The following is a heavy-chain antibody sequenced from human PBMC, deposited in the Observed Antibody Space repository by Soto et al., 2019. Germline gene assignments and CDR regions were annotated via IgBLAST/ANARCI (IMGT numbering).Heavy chain of an antibody. CDR1: GFTFSSYA. Sequence: PGGSLRLSCAASGFTFSSYAMHWVRQAPGKGLEWVAVISYDGSNKYYADSVKGRFTISRDNSKNTLYLQMNSLRTEDTAVYYCARDRLPRPGIVGATTLDYWGQGTLVTVSS. CDR3: ARDRLPRPGIVGATTLDY. CDR2: ISYDGSNK. D-gene: IGHD1-26*01. J-gene: IGHJ4*02. V-gene: IGHV3-30-3*01.